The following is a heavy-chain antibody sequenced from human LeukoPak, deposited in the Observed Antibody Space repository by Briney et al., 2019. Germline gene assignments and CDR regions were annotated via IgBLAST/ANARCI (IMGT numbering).Heavy chain of an antibody. CDR1: GGSISSYY. D-gene: IGHD6-19*01. CDR2: IYTSGST. J-gene: IGHJ6*03. Sequence: SETLSLTCTVSGGSISSYYGSWIRQPAGKGLEWIGRIYTSGSTNYNPSLKSRVTMSVDTSKNQFSLKLSSVTAADTAVYYCATSVAGKYYYYYYMDVWGKGTTVTVSS. V-gene: IGHV4-4*07. CDR3: ATSVAGKYYYYYYMDV.